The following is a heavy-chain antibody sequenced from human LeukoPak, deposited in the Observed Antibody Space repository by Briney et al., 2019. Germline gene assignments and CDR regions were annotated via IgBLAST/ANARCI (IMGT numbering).Heavy chain of an antibody. CDR1: GGSISSGGYS. J-gene: IGHJ6*02. Sequence: PSETLSLTCAVSGGSISSGGYSWSWIRQPPGKGLEWIGYIYHSGSTYYNPSLKSRVTISVDTSKNQFSLKLSSVTAADTAVYYCARHPASRSGSYYKKSPFFDYYYGMDVWGQGTTVTVPS. V-gene: IGHV4-30-2*03. CDR3: ARHPASRSGSYYKKSPFFDYYYGMDV. CDR2: IYHSGST. D-gene: IGHD3-10*01.